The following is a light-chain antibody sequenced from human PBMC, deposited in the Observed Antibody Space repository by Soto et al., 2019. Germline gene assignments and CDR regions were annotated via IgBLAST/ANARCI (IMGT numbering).Light chain of an antibody. Sequence: QSALTQPPSASGSPGQSVTISCTGTNIDVNYKYVSWFQQYPGKAPKLLVYEGYKRPSGVPDRFSGSKSANTASLTVSGLQAEXEADXYCSSYADFDIWMFGGGTKLTVL. CDR2: EGY. CDR1: NIDVNYKY. J-gene: IGLJ3*02. CDR3: SSYADFDIWM. V-gene: IGLV2-8*01.